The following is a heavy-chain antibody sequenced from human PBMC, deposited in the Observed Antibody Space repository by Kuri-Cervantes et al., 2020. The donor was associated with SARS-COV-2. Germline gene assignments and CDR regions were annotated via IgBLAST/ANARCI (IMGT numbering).Heavy chain of an antibody. CDR2: ISYDGSNK. CDR3: ARDRVGVHDY. J-gene: IGHJ4*02. CDR1: AFTFSSYA. Sequence: LSLTCAASAFTFSSYAMHWVRQAPGKGLEWVAIISYDGSNKYYADSVKGRFTISRDNSKNTLYLQTNSLRAEDTAVYYCARDRVGVHDYWGQGTLVTVSS. V-gene: IGHV3-30-3*01. D-gene: IGHD2-21*01.